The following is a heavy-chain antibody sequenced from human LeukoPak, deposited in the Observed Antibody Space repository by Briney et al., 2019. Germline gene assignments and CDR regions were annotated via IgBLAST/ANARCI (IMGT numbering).Heavy chain of an antibody. J-gene: IGHJ6*03. CDR1: GGSINNYY. CDR2: IYYSGST. V-gene: IGHV4-59*01. CDR3: ARVPGYSSSWYQYYYYMDV. D-gene: IGHD6-13*01. Sequence: SETLSLTCAVSGGSINNYYWSWIRQPPGKGLEWIGYIYYSGSTNYNPSLKSRVTISVDTSKNQFSLKLSSVTAADTAVYYCARVPGYSSSWYQYYYYMDVWGKGTTVTVSS.